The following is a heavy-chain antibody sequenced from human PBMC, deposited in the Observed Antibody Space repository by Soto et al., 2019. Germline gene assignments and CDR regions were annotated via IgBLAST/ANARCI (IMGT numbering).Heavy chain of an antibody. J-gene: IGHJ4*02. Sequence: SETLSLTCTVSSGSIRGYYWSWVRQPPGKGLEWIGNIYSSGSTNYNPSLKSRVTISVDTPKNQFSLEVTSVTSADTAVYYYARTAWYSSGRYYFDYWGQGILVTVSS. V-gene: IGHV4-59*01. CDR1: SGSIRGYY. CDR3: ARTAWYSSGRYYFDY. CDR2: IYSSGST. D-gene: IGHD6-19*01.